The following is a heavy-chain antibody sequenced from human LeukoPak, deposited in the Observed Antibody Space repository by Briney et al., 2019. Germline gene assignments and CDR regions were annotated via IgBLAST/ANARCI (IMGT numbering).Heavy chain of an antibody. CDR2: ISVYTGNT. J-gene: IGHJ4*02. V-gene: IGHV1-18*01. CDR3: ARDQYDSVWGSHRPYFDY. Sequence: EASVKVSCKASGYTFSSYGVSWVRQAPGQGLEWMGWISVYTGNTNYAQKFQGRLIVTTDTSTSTARMELRSLTSDDTAVYYCARDQYDSVWGSHRPYFDYWGQGTLVTVSS. CDR1: GYTFSSYG. D-gene: IGHD3-16*02.